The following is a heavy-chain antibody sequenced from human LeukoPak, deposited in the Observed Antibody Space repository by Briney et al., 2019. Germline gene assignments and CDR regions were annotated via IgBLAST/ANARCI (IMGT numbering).Heavy chain of an antibody. J-gene: IGHJ3*02. CDR3: ARARVVMGNAFDI. V-gene: IGHV4-61*02. CDR2: IYTSGST. D-gene: IGHD3-3*01. CDR1: GGSISSGSYY. Sequence: PSETLSLTCTVSGGSISSGSYYWSWIRQPAGKGLEWIGRIYTSGSTYYNPSLKSRVTISVDRSKNQFSLKLSSVTAADTAVYYCARARVVMGNAFDIWGQGTMVTVSS.